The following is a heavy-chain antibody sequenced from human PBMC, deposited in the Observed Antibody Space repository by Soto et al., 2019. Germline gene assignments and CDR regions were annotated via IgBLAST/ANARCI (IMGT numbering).Heavy chain of an antibody. CDR2: TYYRSKWYN. Sequence: SQTLSLTCAISGDSVSSNSAAWNWIRQSPSRGLEWLGRTYYRSKWYNDYAVSVKSRITINPDTSKNQFSLQLNSVTPEDTAVYYCARGYSGSPILYYYYYMDVWGKGTTVTVSS. D-gene: IGHD5-12*01. J-gene: IGHJ6*03. CDR1: GDSVSSNSAA. CDR3: ARGYSGSPILYYYYYMDV. V-gene: IGHV6-1*01.